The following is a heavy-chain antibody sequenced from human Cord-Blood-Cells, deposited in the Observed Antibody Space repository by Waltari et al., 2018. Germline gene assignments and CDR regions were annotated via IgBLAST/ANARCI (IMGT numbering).Heavy chain of an antibody. D-gene: IGHD4-17*01. V-gene: IGHV1-2*02. CDR3: ARDFQYYGGNYYYGMDV. J-gene: IGHJ6*02. CDR1: GYTFTGYY. CDR2: INPNSGGT. Sequence: QVQLVQSGAEVKKPGASVKVSCKASGYTFTGYYMPWVRSAPGQGLEWMGWINPNSGGTNYAQKFQGRVTMTRDTSISTAYMELSRLRSDDTAVYYCARDFQYYGGNYYYGMDVWGQGTTVTVSS.